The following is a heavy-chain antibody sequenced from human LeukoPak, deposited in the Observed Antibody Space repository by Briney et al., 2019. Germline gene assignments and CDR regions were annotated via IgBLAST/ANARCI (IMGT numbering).Heavy chain of an antibody. Sequence: PGGSLILSCAASGFTFSSYAMSWVRQAPGKGLEWVSAISGSGGSTYYADSVKGRFTISRDNSKNTLYLQMNSLRAEDTAVYYCAREQRSYYFSGDAFDIWGQGTMVTVSS. J-gene: IGHJ3*02. CDR3: AREQRSYYFSGDAFDI. CDR1: GFTFSSYA. CDR2: ISGSGGST. D-gene: IGHD1-26*01. V-gene: IGHV3-23*01.